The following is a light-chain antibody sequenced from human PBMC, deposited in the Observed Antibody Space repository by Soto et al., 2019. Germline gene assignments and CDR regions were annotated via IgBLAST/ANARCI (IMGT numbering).Light chain of an antibody. CDR3: QTWGTGIQV. CDR2: LNSDGSH. V-gene: IGLV4-69*01. Sequence: QLVLTQSPSASASLGASVKLTCTLSSGHSSYAIAWHQQQPEKGPRYLMKLNSDGSHSKGDGIPDRFSGSSSGAERYLTISSLHSEEEADYYCQTWGTGIQVFGGGTKLTVL. J-gene: IGLJ2*01. CDR1: SGHSSYA.